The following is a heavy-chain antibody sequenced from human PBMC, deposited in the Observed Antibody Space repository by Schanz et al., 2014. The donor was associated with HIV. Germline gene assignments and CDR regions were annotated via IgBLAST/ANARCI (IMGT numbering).Heavy chain of an antibody. Sequence: QVLESGGGLVQTGGSLRLSCVASGFTFSDFSMNWARRAPGKGLERISAVRHDGGATYYADSVKGRFTISRDNSRNILYLQMSNLRAEDTALYYCVTEQYSTISAWGQGALVIVSS. D-gene: IGHD2-15*01. CDR1: GFTFSDFS. CDR3: VTEQYSTISA. J-gene: IGHJ5*02. V-gene: IGHV3-23*01. CDR2: VRHDGGAT.